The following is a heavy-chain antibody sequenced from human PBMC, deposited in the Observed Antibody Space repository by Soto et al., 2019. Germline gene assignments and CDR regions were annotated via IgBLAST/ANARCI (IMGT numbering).Heavy chain of an antibody. D-gene: IGHD1-7*01. CDR2: ISSSSNYI. CDR1: RFTFSGYN. CDR3: AIDLSNWSYRFDP. J-gene: IGHJ5*02. Sequence: EVQLVESGGGLVKPGGSLRLSCAASRFTFSGYNMNWVRQAPGKGLEWVSTISSSSNYIYYADSVKGRFTISRDNAKNSLYLQMNSLRAEDTAVYYCAIDLSNWSYRFDPWGQGTLVTVSS. V-gene: IGHV3-21*06.